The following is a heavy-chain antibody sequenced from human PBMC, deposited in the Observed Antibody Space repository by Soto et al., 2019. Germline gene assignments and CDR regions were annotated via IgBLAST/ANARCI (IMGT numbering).Heavy chain of an antibody. Sequence: GGSLRLSCAASGFTFSTYAMSWVRQAPGKGLEWVSAISGSGGSTYYADSVKGRFTISRDNSKNTLYLQMNSLRAEDTAVYYCAKDRNEYQLLPYYFDYWGQGTLVTVSS. CDR1: GFTFSTYA. CDR2: ISGSGGST. J-gene: IGHJ4*02. V-gene: IGHV3-23*01. CDR3: AKDRNEYQLLPYYFDY. D-gene: IGHD2-2*01.